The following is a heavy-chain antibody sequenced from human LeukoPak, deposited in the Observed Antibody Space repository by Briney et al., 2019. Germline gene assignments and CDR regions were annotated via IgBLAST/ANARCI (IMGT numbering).Heavy chain of an antibody. CDR2: IQYDGSNK. D-gene: IGHD3-22*01. CDR1: GFTLSSYG. CDR3: ARDRLQSTYYCDSSGYYSGYFDY. J-gene: IGHJ4*02. Sequence: GGSLRLSCTASGFTLSSYGMHWVRQAPGKGLEWVAIIQYDGSNKHYVDSVQGRFTISRDNSKNTLYLQMNSLRAEDTAVYYCARDRLQSTYYCDSSGYYSGYFDYWGQGTLVTVSS. V-gene: IGHV3-30*02.